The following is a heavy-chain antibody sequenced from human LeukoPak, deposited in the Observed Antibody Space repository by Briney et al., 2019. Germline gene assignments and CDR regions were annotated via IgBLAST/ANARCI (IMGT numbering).Heavy chain of an antibody. CDR3: ASSGLWG. Sequence: APSLLASTEPWINTVRGAPGKGLGWVGRIKITIDGGTTTSAAPVKARFTISRDDSKTTLYVQTNSLKTEDAAVYYCASSGLWGWGHGALVTAAS. V-gene: IGHV3-15*01. J-gene: IGHJ4*01. CDR1: LLASTEPW. D-gene: IGHD3-22*01. CDR2: IKITIDGGTT.